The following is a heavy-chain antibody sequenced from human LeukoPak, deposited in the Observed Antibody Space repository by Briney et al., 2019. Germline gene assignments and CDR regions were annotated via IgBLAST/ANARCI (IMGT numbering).Heavy chain of an antibody. CDR2: ISAYNGNT. V-gene: IGHV1-18*01. D-gene: IGHD3-9*01. Sequence: ASVKVSCKASGYTFTSYGISWVRQAPGQGLEWMGWISAYNGNTNYARKLQGRVTMTTDTSTSTAYMELRSLRSDDTAVYYCARDNYDILTGYQFDYWGQGTLVTVSS. CDR3: ARDNYDILTGYQFDY. CDR1: GYTFTSYG. J-gene: IGHJ4*02.